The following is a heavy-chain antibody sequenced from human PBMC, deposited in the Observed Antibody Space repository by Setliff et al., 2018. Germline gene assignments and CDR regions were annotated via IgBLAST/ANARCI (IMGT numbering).Heavy chain of an antibody. CDR1: GYTFQRYG. CDR2: ISPYNGNT. J-gene: IGHJ3*02. D-gene: IGHD3-22*01. Sequence: ASVKVSCKSSGYTFQRYGINWLRQAPGQGLEWLGCISPYNGNTKYAQTVQDRIRVTTDTSTSTSFMELRSLRSDDTAVYFCARSSDSGYYHQRDAFDIWGQGTRVTVSS. CDR3: ARSSDSGYYHQRDAFDI. V-gene: IGHV1-18*04.